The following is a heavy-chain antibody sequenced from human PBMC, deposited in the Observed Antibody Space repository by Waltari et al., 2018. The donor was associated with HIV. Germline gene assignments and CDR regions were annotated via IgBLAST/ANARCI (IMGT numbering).Heavy chain of an antibody. D-gene: IGHD3-22*01. V-gene: IGHV3-30*18. J-gene: IGHJ4*02. Sequence: QVQLVESGGGVVPPGRSLRLSCAASGITFFSSYGMPWVRQAPGKGLEWVATISYDATNLYYADSVKGRFTISRDNSKNTLYLQMNSLRGEDTAVYYCAKDRRQGYYHDNSGERPFDQWGQGTLVTVSS. CDR3: AKDRRQGYYHDNSGERPFDQ. CDR2: ISYDATNL. CDR1: GITFFSSYG.